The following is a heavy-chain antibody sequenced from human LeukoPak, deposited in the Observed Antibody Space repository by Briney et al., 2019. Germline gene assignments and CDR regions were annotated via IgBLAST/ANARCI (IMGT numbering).Heavy chain of an antibody. V-gene: IGHV3-73*01. CDR2: IRSKANSYAT. J-gene: IGHJ4*02. CDR1: GFTFSGSA. D-gene: IGHD3-10*01. Sequence: GGSLRLSCAASGFTFSGSAMHWVRQASGKGLEWVGRIRSKANSYATAYAASVKGRFTISRDDSKNTAYLQMNSLRAEDTAVYYCARDAEELWFGELLGEFDYWGQGTLVTVSS. CDR3: ARDAEELWFGELLGEFDY.